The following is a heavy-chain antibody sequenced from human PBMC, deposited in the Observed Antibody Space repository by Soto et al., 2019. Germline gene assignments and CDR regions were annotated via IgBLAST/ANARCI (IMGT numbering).Heavy chain of an antibody. CDR3: ARGDSTDCSNGVCSFFYNHDMDV. V-gene: IGHV1-2*04. CDR1: GYSFTDYH. J-gene: IGHJ6*02. Sequence: ASVKVSCKASGYSFTDYHIHWVRQAPGQGLEWLGRVNPKSGGTSTAQKFQGWVTMTTDTSISTASMELTRLTSDDPAIYYCARGDSTDCSNGVCSFFYNHDMDVWGQGTTVTVSS. CDR2: VNPKSGGT. D-gene: IGHD2-8*01.